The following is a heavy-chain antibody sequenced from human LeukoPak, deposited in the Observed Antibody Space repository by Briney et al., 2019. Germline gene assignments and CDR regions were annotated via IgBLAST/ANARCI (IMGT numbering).Heavy chain of an antibody. J-gene: IGHJ4*02. V-gene: IGHV3-30-3*01. CDR2: IPYDGSNK. CDR1: GFTFSSYA. D-gene: IGHD4-17*01. CDR3: ASAYDYGDYVHY. Sequence: PGGSLRLSCAASGFTFSSYATHWVRQAPGKGLEWVAVIPYDGSNKYYADSVKGRFTISRDNSKNTLYLQMNSLRAEDTAVYYCASAYDYGDYVHYWGQGTLVTVSS.